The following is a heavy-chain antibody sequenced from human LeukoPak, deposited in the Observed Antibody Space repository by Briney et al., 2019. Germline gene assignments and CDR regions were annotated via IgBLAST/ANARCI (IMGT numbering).Heavy chain of an antibody. CDR1: GGSISSGGYY. CDR2: IYYTGTT. D-gene: IGHD3-16*01. Sequence: SQTLSLTCTVSGGSISSGGYYWGWIRQPPEKGLEWIGSIYYTGTTYYKPSLKSRVTISVDTSKNQFSLKLSSVTAADTAVYYCAGGRSSVLGYWGQGTLVTVSS. CDR3: AGGRSSVLGY. J-gene: IGHJ4*02. V-gene: IGHV4-39*01.